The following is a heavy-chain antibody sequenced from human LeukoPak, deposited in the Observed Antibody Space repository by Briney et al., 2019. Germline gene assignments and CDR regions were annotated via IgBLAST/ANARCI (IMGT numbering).Heavy chain of an antibody. CDR1: GGSISSYY. J-gene: IGHJ1*01. CDR2: IYYSGST. Sequence: PSQTLSLTCTVSGGSISSYYWSWIRQPPGKGLEWIVYIYYSGSTNYNPSLKSRVIISVDTSKNEFSLKLRSVTAADTAVYYCARHDGEHRGSWYEYFQNWGQGTLVTVSS. CDR3: ARHDGEHRGSWYEYFQN. D-gene: IGHD6-13*01. V-gene: IGHV4-59*08.